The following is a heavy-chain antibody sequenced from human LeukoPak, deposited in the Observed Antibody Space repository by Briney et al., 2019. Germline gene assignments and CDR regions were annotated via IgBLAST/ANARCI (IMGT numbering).Heavy chain of an antibody. J-gene: IGHJ4*02. Sequence: GGSLRLSCAASGFTFSRYWMHWVRQAPGKGLEWVSSISTTSGYIFYADSVKGRFTISRDNAKNSLYLQMNSLRAEDTAMYYCARDVPNDYWGQGTLVTVSS. CDR3: ARDVPNDY. D-gene: IGHD3-10*02. V-gene: IGHV3-21*06. CDR2: ISTTSGYI. CDR1: GFTFSRYW.